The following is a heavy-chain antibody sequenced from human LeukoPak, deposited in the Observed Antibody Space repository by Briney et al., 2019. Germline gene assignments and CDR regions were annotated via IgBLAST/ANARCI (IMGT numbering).Heavy chain of an antibody. CDR1: GYTFTNYD. J-gene: IGHJ4*02. CDR3: ARGRIAVASTDFDY. D-gene: IGHD6-19*01. V-gene: IGHV1-8*01. CDR2: MNPNSGNT. Sequence: ASVKVSCKASGYTFTNYDINWVRQATGQGLEWMGWMNPNSGNTGYAQKFQGRVTMTRNTSRSTAYMELSGLRSEDTAVYYCARGRIAVASTDFDYWGQGTLVTVSS.